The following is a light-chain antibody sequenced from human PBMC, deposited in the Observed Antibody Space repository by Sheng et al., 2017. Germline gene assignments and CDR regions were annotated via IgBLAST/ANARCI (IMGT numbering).Light chain of an antibody. V-gene: IGLV1-40*01. Sequence: QSVLTQPPSVSGAPGQRVTISCTGSSSNIGAGYDVHWYQQLPGTAPKLLIYYNTNRPSGVPDRFSGSKSGTSASLAITGLQAEDEADYYCSSYTSSNTRVFGGGTKLTVL. CDR3: SSYTSSNTRV. CDR2: YNT. J-gene: IGLJ3*02. CDR1: SSNIGAGYD.